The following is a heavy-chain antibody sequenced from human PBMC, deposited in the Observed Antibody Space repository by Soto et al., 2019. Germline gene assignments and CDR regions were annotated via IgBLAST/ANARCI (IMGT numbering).Heavy chain of an antibody. D-gene: IGHD6-19*01. J-gene: IGHJ4*02. CDR3: ARGYSSAWSEDEAVFDY. V-gene: IGHV3-33*01. CDR1: GFSLSNYV. CDR2: MWYDGTNI. Sequence: QLQLVESGGGVVQPGRSLRISCSASGFSLSNYVMHWVRQAPGKGPEGVAVMWYDGTNIYYADSVKGRFTISRDNSKDTLFLQMNNLRAEDTAVYYCARGYSSAWSEDEAVFDYWGQGTLVTVSP.